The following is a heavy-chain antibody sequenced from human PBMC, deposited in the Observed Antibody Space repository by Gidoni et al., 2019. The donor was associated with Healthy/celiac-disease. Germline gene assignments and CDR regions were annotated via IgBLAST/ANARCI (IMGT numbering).Heavy chain of an antibody. J-gene: IGHJ6*02. CDR3: ARGGSGSYYRVVYYYGMDV. Sequence: QVQLPQWGAGLLKPSETLSLTCAVYGGSFSGYYWSWIRQPPGKGLEWIGEINHSGSTNYNPSLKSRVTISVDTSKNQFSLKLSSVTAADTAVYYCARGGSGSYYRVVYYYGMDVWGQGTTVTVSS. CDR1: GGSFSGYY. V-gene: IGHV4-34*01. D-gene: IGHD3-10*01. CDR2: INHSGST.